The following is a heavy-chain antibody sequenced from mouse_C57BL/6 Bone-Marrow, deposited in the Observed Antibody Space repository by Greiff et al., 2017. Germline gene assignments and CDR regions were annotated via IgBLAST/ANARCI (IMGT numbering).Heavy chain of an antibody. CDR3: ARVTIVRFDY. V-gene: IGHV5-4*01. CDR1: GFTFSSYA. Sequence: DVQGVESGGGLVKPGGSLKLSCAASGFTFSSYAMSWVRQTPEKRLEWVATISDGGSYTYYPDNVKGRFTISRDNAKNNLYLQMSHLKSEDTAMYYCARVTIVRFDYWGQGTTLTVSS. J-gene: IGHJ2*01. D-gene: IGHD2-5*01. CDR2: ISDGGSYT.